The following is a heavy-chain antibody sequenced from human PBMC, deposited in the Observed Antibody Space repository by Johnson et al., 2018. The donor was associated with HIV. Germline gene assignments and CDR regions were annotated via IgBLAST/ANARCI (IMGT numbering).Heavy chain of an antibody. V-gene: IGHV3-30-3*01. J-gene: IGHJ3*02. CDR3: ARDSTAGPDKGLDYVGAFDI. D-gene: IGHD4-17*01. CDR1: GFTFDDYA. Sequence: QVQLVESGGGVVQPGRSVRLSCAASGFTFDDYAMHWVRQAPGKGLEWVAVISYDGSNKYYADSVTGRFTISRDNSKNTLYLQMNSLRAEDTAVYYCARDSTAGPDKGLDYVGAFDIWGQGTVVTVSS. CDR2: ISYDGSNK.